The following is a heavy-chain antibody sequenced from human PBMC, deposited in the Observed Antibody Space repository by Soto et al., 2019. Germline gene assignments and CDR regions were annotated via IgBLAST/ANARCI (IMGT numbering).Heavy chain of an antibody. D-gene: IGHD2-2*01. Sequence: SETLSLTCTVSGGSISSYYWSWIRQPPGKGLEWIGYIYYSGSTNYNPSLKSRVTISVDTSKNQFSLKLSSVTAADTAVYYCARDNCYSPTCLEFWGQGTLVTVSS. V-gene: IGHV4-59*12. CDR1: GGSISSYY. CDR2: IYYSGST. J-gene: IGHJ4*02. CDR3: ARDNCYSPTCLEF.